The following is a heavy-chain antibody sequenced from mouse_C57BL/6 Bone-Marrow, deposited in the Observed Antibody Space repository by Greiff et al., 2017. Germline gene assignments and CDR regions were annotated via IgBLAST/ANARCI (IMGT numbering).Heavy chain of an antibody. J-gene: IGHJ4*01. V-gene: IGHV8-12*01. CDR2: IYWADDK. Sequence: QVTLKVCGPGILQSSQTLSLTCSFSGFSLSTSGMGVSWIRQPSGKGLEWLAHIYWADDKRYNPSLKSRLTNSKDTSRNQVFLKITSVDTADTATYYCARNKYDAMDYWGQGTSVTVSS. CDR1: GFSLSTSGMG. CDR3: ARNKYDAMDY.